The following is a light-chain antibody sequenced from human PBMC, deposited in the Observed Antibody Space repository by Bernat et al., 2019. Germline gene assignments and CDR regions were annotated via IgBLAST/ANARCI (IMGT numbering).Light chain of an antibody. CDR2: AAT. CDR1: QSIYSY. Sequence: DIQMIQSPSSLSASVGDRVIITCRASQSIYSYLNWYQQKPGKALKLLIYAATSLQRGVPSRFRGSGSGTEFTLPITSLQPEDFATYYCHQTYSSITSGQGTRLE. V-gene: IGKV1-39*01. J-gene: IGKJ5*01. CDR3: HQTYSSIT.